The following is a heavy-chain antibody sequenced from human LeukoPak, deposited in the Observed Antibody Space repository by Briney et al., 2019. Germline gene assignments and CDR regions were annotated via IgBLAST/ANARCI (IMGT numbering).Heavy chain of an antibody. D-gene: IGHD2-2*03. J-gene: IGHJ3*02. CDR3: AGDMDIVVVPAAPPDAFDI. Sequence: PGGSLRLSCAASGFTFSSYSMNWVRQAPGKGLEWVSSSSSSSSYIYYADSVKGRFTISRDNAKNSLYLQMNSLRAEDTAVYYCAGDMDIVVVPAAPPDAFDIWGQGTMVTVSS. V-gene: IGHV3-21*01. CDR1: GFTFSSYS. CDR2: SSSSSSYI.